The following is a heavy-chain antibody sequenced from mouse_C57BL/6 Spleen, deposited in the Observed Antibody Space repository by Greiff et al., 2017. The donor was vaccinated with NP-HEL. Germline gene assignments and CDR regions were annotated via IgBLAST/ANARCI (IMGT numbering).Heavy chain of an antibody. CDR3: ASYYYGGD. CDR2: IDPSDSYT. J-gene: IGHJ2*01. D-gene: IGHD1-1*01. CDR1: GYTFTSYW. V-gene: IGHV1-50*01. Sequence: VQLQQPGAELVKPGASVKLSCKASGYTFTSYWMQWVKQRPGQGLAWIGEIDPSDSYTNYNQKFKGKATLTVDPSSSTAYMQLSSLTSEDSAVYYCASYYYGGDWGQGTTLTVSS.